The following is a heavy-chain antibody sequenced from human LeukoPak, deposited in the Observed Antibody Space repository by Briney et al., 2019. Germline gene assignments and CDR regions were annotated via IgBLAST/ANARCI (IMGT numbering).Heavy chain of an antibody. CDR1: GFTFSSYW. CDR2: IKQDGSEK. Sequence: GGSLRLSCAASGFTFSSYWMSWVRQAPGKGLEWVANIKQDGSEKYYVDSVKGRFTISRDNAKNSLYLQMNSLRAEDTAVYYCARGAYSYGYRSSTLFDYWGQGTLVTVSS. V-gene: IGHV3-7*04. D-gene: IGHD5-18*01. J-gene: IGHJ4*02. CDR3: ARGAYSYGYRSSTLFDY.